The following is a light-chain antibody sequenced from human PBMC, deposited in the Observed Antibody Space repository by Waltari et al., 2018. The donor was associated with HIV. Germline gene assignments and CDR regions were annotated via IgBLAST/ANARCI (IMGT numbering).Light chain of an antibody. J-gene: IGKJ1*01. CDR3: QQYYSTPWT. V-gene: IGKV4-1*01. CDR1: QSVLYSSNNKNY. CDR2: WAS. Sequence: VMTQSPDSLAVSLGERATINCKSSQSVLYSSNNKNYLAWYQQKPGQPPKLLIYWASTRESGVPDRFSGSGSGTDFTLTISSLQAEDVAVYYCQQYYSTPWTFGQGTKVEIK.